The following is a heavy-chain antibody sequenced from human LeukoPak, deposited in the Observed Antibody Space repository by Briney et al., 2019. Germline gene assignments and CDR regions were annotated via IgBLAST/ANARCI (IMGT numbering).Heavy chain of an antibody. V-gene: IGHV4-34*01. J-gene: IGHJ4*02. Sequence: SETLSLTCAVYGGSFSGYYWSWIRQPPGKGLEWIGEINHSGSTNYNPSLKSRVTISVDTSKNQFSLKLSSVTAADTAVYYCARGGYYDSSGYYAAAEFDYWGQGTLVTVSS. D-gene: IGHD3-22*01. CDR1: GGSFSGYY. CDR3: ARGGYYDSSGYYAAAEFDY. CDR2: INHSGST.